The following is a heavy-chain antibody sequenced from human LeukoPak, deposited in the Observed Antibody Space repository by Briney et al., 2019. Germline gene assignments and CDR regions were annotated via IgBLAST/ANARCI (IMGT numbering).Heavy chain of an antibody. Sequence: SGGSLRLACAASGFTFDDYAMHWVRQVPGKGLEWVSGISWNSGSIDYADSVKGRFIISRDNAKNSMYLQMNSLRAEDMALYYSAKGGYGSDWYYLDYCGQGSLVTVSS. D-gene: IGHD6-19*01. V-gene: IGHV3-9*03. CDR1: GFTFDDYA. CDR2: ISWNSGSI. CDR3: AKGGYGSDWYYLDY. J-gene: IGHJ4*02.